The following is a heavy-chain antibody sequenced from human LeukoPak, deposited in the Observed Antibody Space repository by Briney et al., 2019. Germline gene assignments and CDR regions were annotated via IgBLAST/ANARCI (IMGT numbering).Heavy chain of an antibody. CDR1: GGSISSGGYY. J-gene: IGHJ5*02. V-gene: IGHV4-31*03. D-gene: IGHD2-2*01. Sequence: SQTLSLTCTVSGGSISSGGYYWSWIRQHPGKGLEWIGYIYYSGSTYYNPSLKSRVTISVDTSKNQFSLKLSSVTAADTAVYYCARGKFVVVVPFRNWFDPWGQGTLVTVSS. CDR3: ARGKFVVVVPFRNWFDP. CDR2: IYYSGST.